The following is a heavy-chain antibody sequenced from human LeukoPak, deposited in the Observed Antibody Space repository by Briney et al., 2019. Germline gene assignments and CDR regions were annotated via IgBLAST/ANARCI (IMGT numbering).Heavy chain of an antibody. V-gene: IGHV3-23*01. Sequence: GASLKLSCAGSGFTFSSYCMSWVRQAPGQGLEWVSALSGSGGRTNYADSVRGRFTISRDNATNSLYLQMNSLRAEDTAVYYCAKYYYYDSRSDYWGQETLVTVSS. D-gene: IGHD3-22*01. J-gene: IGHJ4*02. CDR2: LSGSGGRT. CDR1: GFTFSSYC. CDR3: AKYYYYDSRSDY.